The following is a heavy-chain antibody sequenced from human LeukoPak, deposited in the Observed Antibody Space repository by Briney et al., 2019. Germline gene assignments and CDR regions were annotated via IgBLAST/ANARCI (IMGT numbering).Heavy chain of an antibody. J-gene: IGHJ5*02. CDR1: GGSISSYY. Sequence: SETLSLTCTVSGGSISSYYWSWIRQPPGKGLEWIGYIYYSGSTNYNPSLKSRVTISVDTSKNQFSLKLSSVTAADTAVYYCARLGSGRGYWFDPWGQGTLVTVSS. V-gene: IGHV4-59*01. CDR3: ARLGSGRGYWFDP. CDR2: IYYSGST. D-gene: IGHD3-10*01.